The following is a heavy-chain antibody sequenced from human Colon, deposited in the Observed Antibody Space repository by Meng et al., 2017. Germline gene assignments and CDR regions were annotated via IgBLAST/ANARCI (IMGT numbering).Heavy chain of an antibody. J-gene: IGHJ4*02. CDR2: INPDRGDT. D-gene: IGHD2-21*02. CDR1: GYTLTCHY. CDR3: AKIHLGDSGLDY. V-gene: IGHV1-2*06. Sequence: QVQAVQSGAQVKKSWASVNVSCRASGYTLTCHYMHWVRQAPGQGLEWMRRINPDRGDTNYAQKFQGRVTLTRDTSINTAYMELTGLRSDDTAVYYCAKIHLGDSGLDYWGQGTLVTVSS.